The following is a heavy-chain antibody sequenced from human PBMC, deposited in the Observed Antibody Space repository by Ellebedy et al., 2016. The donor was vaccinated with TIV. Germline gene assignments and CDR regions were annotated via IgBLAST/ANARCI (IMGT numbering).Heavy chain of an antibody. CDR1: GFTVSDSY. V-gene: IGHV3-66*01. CDR3: ARDFDTAPMKTIFDY. Sequence: GESLKISCAASGFTVSDSYMSWVRQAPGKGLEWLSVIYSGGSTYYADSVKGRFTVYRDNSKNTLYLQMNSMRAEDTAVYYCARDFDTAPMKTIFDYWGHGTLVTVSS. CDR2: IYSGGST. D-gene: IGHD5-18*01. J-gene: IGHJ4*01.